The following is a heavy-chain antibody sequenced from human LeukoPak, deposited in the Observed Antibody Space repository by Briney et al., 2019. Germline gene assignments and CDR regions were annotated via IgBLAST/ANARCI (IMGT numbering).Heavy chain of an antibody. CDR2: ISSSSSTI. J-gene: IGHJ4*02. V-gene: IGHV3-48*01. D-gene: IGHD2-15*01. CDR1: GFTFSSYS. Sequence: VGSLRLSCAASGFTFSSYSMNWVRQAPGKGLEWVSYISSSSSTIYYADSVKGRFTISRDNAKNSLYLQMNSLRAEDTAVYYCARYCSGGSCYRAFDYWGQGTLVTVSS. CDR3: ARYCSGGSCYRAFDY.